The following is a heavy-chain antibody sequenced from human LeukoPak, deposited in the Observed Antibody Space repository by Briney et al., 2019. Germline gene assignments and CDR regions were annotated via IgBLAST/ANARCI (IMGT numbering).Heavy chain of an antibody. CDR3: ARGAPPYGSGRYYNY. D-gene: IGHD3-10*01. J-gene: IGHJ4*02. V-gene: IGHV4-59*01. CDR1: GGSISSYY. CDR2: IYYSGST. Sequence: SETLSLTCTVSGGSISSYYWSWIRQPPGKGLEWIGYIYYSGSTNYNPSLKSRVTISVDTSKNQFSLKLSSVTAADTAVYYCARGAPPYGSGRYYNYWGQGTLVTVSS.